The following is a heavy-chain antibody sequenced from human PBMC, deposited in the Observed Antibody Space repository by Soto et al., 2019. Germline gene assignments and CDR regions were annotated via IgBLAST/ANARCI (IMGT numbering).Heavy chain of an antibody. CDR3: AHGGDVRYCSSTSCLTVFDY. V-gene: IGHV2-5*01. CDR2: IYWNDDE. J-gene: IGHJ4*02. Sequence: QITLKESGPTLVKPTQTLTLTCTFSGFSLSTSGVGVGWIRQPPGKALEWLALIYWNDDERYSPSLNSRLTITKDTSKNQVVLTMTNMDPVDTATYYCAHGGDVRYCSSTSCLTVFDYWGQGTLVTVSS. D-gene: IGHD2-2*01. CDR1: GFSLSTSGVG.